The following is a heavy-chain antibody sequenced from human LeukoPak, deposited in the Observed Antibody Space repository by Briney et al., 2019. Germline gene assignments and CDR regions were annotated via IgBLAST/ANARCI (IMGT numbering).Heavy chain of an antibody. D-gene: IGHD2-2*01. CDR2: IYYSGST. CDR3: AKIVVVPAARPGAEYFQH. Sequence: SETLSLTCTVSGGSISSSSYYWGWIRQPPGKGLEWIGSIYYSGSTYYNPSLKSRVTISVDTSKNRFSLKLSSVTAADTAVYYCAKIVVVPAARPGAEYFQHWGQGTLVTVSS. CDR1: GGSISSSSYY. J-gene: IGHJ1*01. V-gene: IGHV4-39*01.